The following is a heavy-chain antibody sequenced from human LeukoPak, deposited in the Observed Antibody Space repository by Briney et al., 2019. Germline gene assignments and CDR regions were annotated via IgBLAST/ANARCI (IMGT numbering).Heavy chain of an antibody. D-gene: IGHD3-10*01. J-gene: IGHJ6*04. CDR2: ICPSSSHT. CDR1: GFTFSDYY. Sequence: PGGSLRLSCIASGFTFSDYYMSWIRQAPGKGLEWVSYICPSSSHTNYAESIKGRFTISRDNAKNSLFLQMNSLRAEDTGVYYCARRGSLDVWGKGTTVTVSS. V-gene: IGHV3-11*06. CDR3: ARRGSLDV.